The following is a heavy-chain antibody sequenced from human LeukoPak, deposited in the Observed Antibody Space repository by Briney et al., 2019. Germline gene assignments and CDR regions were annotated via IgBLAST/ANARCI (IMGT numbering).Heavy chain of an antibody. CDR1: GFTFGDYA. D-gene: IGHD3-22*01. V-gene: IGHV3-49*04. CDR2: IRSKAYGGTT. J-gene: IGHJ4*02. CDR3: TRTFYYDSSGYYQLYYFDY. Sequence: PGRALRLSCTASGFTFGDYAMSWVRQAPGKGLEWVGFIRSKAYGGTTEYAASVKGRFTISRDDTKSIAYLQMNSLKTEDTAVYYCTRTFYYDSSGYYQLYYFDYWRQGTLVTVSS.